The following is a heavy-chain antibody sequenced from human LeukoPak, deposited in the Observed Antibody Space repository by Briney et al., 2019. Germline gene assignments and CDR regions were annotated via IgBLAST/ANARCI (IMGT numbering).Heavy chain of an antibody. D-gene: IGHD3-9*01. CDR2: ISSSSSYI. CDR1: GFTFSSYS. V-gene: IGHV3-21*01. Sequence: GGSLRLSCAASGFTFSSYSMNWVRQAPGKGLEWVSSISSSSSYIYYADSVKGRFTTSRDNAKNSLSLQLNSLRVEDTAVYYCARGPYDVLAASYKWTPDYWGQGTLVTVSS. CDR3: ARGPYDVLAASYKWTPDY. J-gene: IGHJ4*02.